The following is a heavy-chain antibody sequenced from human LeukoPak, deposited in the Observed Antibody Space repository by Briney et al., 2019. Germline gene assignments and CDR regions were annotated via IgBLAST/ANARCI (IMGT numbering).Heavy chain of an antibody. V-gene: IGHV5-51*01. D-gene: IGHD5-12*01. CDR3: ARHSPYGGYQHPDFDY. Sequence: GESLKISCKGSGYSFTSYWIGWVRQMPGKGLEWMGIIYPGDSDTRYSPSFQGQVTISADKSISTAYLQWSSLKASDTAMYYSARHSPYGGYQHPDFDYWGQGTLVTVSS. CDR2: IYPGDSDT. CDR1: GYSFTSYW. J-gene: IGHJ4*02.